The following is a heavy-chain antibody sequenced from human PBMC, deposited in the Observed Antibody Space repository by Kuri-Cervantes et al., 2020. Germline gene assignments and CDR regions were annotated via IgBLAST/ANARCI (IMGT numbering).Heavy chain of an antibody. Sequence: SVKVSCKASGYTFTSYGISWVRQAPGQGLEWMGGIIPIFGTANYAQKFQGRVTITADESTSTAYMELSSLRSEDTAVYYCARGFILQGEIYGFDYWGQGTLVTVSS. V-gene: IGHV1-69*13. CDR2: IIPIFGTA. D-gene: IGHD4-17*01. CDR1: GYTFTSYG. J-gene: IGHJ4*02. CDR3: ARGFILQGEIYGFDY.